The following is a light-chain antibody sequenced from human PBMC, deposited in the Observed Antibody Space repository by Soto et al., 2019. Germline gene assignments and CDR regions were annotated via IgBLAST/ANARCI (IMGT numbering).Light chain of an antibody. CDR3: SSYAGINNLGV. CDR1: SSDVGGYKY. J-gene: IGLJ1*01. Sequence: QSALTQPPSASGSPGQSVTISCTGTSSDVGGYKYVSWYQQHPGKAPXLXXXXXXKRPSGVPXXXXXXXXXXXAXXXVXGLQAEDEADYYCSSYAGINNLGVFGTGTKVTVL. V-gene: IGLV2-8*01. CDR2: XXX.